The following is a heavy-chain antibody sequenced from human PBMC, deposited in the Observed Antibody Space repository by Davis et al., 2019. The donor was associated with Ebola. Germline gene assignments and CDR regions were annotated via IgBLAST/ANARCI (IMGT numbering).Heavy chain of an antibody. CDR1: GFTFSKYD. J-gene: IGHJ6*03. CDR3: ARVGNYYYYMDV. V-gene: IGHV3-23*01. D-gene: IGHD7-27*01. Sequence: GGSLRLSCAASGFTFSKYDMTWVRQAPGKGLEWVSVISGSGGSTYYADSVKGRFTFSRDNAKHSLYLQMNSLRVEDTAVYYCARVGNYYYYMDVWGKGTTVTVSS. CDR2: ISGSGGST.